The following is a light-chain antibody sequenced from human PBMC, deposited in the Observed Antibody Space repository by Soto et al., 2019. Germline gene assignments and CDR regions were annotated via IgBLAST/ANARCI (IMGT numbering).Light chain of an antibody. Sequence: QSVLTQPASVSGSPGQSITISCTGTSSDIGHYDYVSWYQQHPGKAPKLMIYDVTNRPSGVSNRFSGSKSGNTASLTISGLQAEDEADYYCSSYASSSTRVFGTGTKATVL. J-gene: IGLJ1*01. V-gene: IGLV2-14*03. CDR2: DVT. CDR3: SSYASSSTRV. CDR1: SSDIGHYDY.